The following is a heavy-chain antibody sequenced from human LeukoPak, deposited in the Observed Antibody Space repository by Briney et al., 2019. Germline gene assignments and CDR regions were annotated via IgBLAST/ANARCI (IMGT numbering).Heavy chain of an antibody. D-gene: IGHD5-18*01. CDR3: ARDVDTFFDY. J-gene: IGHJ4*02. CDR1: GGSMSSYY. Sequence: SETLSLTCTVSGGSMSSYYWSWVRQPAGMGLEWIGRIYTSGSTYYNPSLKSRVTMSVDTSKNQFSLKLSSVTAADTAVYYCARDVDTFFDYWGQGTLVTVSS. CDR2: IYTSGST. V-gene: IGHV4-4*07.